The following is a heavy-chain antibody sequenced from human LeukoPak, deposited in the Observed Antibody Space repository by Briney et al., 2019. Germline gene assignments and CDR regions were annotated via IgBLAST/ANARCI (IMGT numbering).Heavy chain of an antibody. D-gene: IGHD3-10*01. Sequence: SETLTLTCTVSGGSISSYYWSWIRQPAGKGLEWIGRIYTSGSTNYNPSLKSRVTMSVDTSKNQFSLKLSSVTAADTGVYYCARATMVRGVISLDYWGQGTLVTVSS. CDR3: ARATMVRGVISLDY. CDR1: GGSISSYY. J-gene: IGHJ4*02. CDR2: IYTSGST. V-gene: IGHV4-4*07.